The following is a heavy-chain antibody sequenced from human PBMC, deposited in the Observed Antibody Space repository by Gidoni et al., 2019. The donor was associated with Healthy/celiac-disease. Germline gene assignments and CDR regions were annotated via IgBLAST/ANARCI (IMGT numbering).Heavy chain of an antibody. CDR3: ARGLVYRKVQKNLFDP. Sequence: QVQLVQSGAEVKKPGASVKVSCKASGYTFTSYDINWLRQATGQGLEWMGWLNPNSGNTGYAQKFQGRVTMTRNTSISTAYMELSSLRSEDTAVYYCARGLVYRKVQKNLFDPWGQGTLVTVSS. V-gene: IGHV1-8*01. CDR2: LNPNSGNT. J-gene: IGHJ5*02. D-gene: IGHD3-16*02. CDR1: GYTFTSYD.